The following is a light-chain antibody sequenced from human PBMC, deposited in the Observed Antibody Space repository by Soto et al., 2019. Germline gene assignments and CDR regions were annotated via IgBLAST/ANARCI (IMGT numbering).Light chain of an antibody. CDR1: SSNIGANP. CDR3: EAWDDSLYGAV. CDR2: NND. J-gene: IGLJ2*01. V-gene: IGLV1-44*01. Sequence: QSVLTQPPSASGTPGQRVTISCSGSSSNIGANPINWYQQLPGTAHKLLIYNNDQRPSGVPDRFSASKSGTSASLAISGLQSEDEADYYCEAWDDSLYGAVLGGGTKVTVL.